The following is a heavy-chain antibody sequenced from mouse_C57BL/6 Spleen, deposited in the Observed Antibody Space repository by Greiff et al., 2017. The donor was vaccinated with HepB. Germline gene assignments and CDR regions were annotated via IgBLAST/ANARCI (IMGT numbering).Heavy chain of an antibody. CDR1: GYTFTSYG. Sequence: VKLVESGAELARPGASVKLSCKASGYTFTSYGISWVKQRTGQGLEWIGEIYPRSGNTYYNEKFKGKATLTADKSSSTAYMELRSLTSEDSAVYFCARPAQAKGYFDYWGQGTTLTVSS. CDR3: ARPAQAKGYFDY. CDR2: IYPRSGNT. V-gene: IGHV1-81*01. J-gene: IGHJ2*01. D-gene: IGHD3-2*02.